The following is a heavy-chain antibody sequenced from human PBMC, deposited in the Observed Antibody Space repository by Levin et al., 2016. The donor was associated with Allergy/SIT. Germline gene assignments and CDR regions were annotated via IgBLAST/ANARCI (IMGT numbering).Heavy chain of an antibody. V-gene: IGHV1-69*13. Sequence: SVKVSCKASGGTFSSYAISWVRQAPGQGLEWMGGIIPIFGTANYAQKFQGRVTITADESTSTAYMELSSLRSEDTAVYYCARMGYSYGYGIDYWGQGTLVTVSS. CDR2: IIPIFGTA. D-gene: IGHD5-18*01. CDR1: GGTFSSYA. CDR3: ARMGYSYGYGIDY. J-gene: IGHJ4*02.